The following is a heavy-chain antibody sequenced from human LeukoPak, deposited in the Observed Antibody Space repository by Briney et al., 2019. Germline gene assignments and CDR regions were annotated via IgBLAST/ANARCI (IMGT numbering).Heavy chain of an antibody. CDR2: LSGGGEAT. Sequence: GGSLRLSCAASGFTFNDYYMSWIRQAPGTGLEWVSALSGGGEATYYADSVKGRFTISRDNSKNTLSLQMNSLGAEDTAVYYCTRLSGTFGTTSRVLDSWGQGTQVTVSS. D-gene: IGHD1-1*01. V-gene: IGHV3-23*01. CDR3: TRLSGTFGTTSRVLDS. CDR1: GFTFNDYY. J-gene: IGHJ4*02.